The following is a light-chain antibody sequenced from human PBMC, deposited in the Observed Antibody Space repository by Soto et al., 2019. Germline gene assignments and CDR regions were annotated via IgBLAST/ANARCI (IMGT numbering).Light chain of an antibody. CDR2: TAS. CDR1: QGIRTH. J-gene: IGKJ5*01. CDR3: QQRSNWPIT. Sequence: DIQLTQSPSFLSASVGDEVTITYRASQGIRTHLAWYQQKPGKAPYLLIYTASTLQSGVPSRFSGGGAGTDFTLTISSLEPEDFAVYYCQQRSNWPITFGQGTRLEIK. V-gene: IGKV1-9*01.